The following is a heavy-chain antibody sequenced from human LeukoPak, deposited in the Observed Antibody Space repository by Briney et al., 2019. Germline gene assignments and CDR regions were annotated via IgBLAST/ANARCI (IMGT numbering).Heavy chain of an antibody. CDR3: VRHISTNTGYFDS. V-gene: IGHV4-39*01. D-gene: IGHD5-24*01. CDR1: GGSINSHSYY. Sequence: SSETLSLTCTVSGGSINSHSYYWGWIRQPPGKGLEWIGSVYYDGTSYSNPSLKTRVGVFVDTSRDQFSLDLDFVTAADTALYYCVRHISTNTGYFDSCGQGTLVSVSS. J-gene: IGHJ4*02. CDR2: VYYDGTS.